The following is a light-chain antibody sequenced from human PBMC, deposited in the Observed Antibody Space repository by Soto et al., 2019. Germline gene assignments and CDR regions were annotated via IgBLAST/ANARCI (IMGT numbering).Light chain of an antibody. V-gene: IGKV3-20*01. J-gene: IGKJ2*01. Sequence: EIVLTQSPGTLSLSPGERATLSCRASQSVTSGYLAWYQRKPGQAPRLLIYAASNRATGIPDRFSGSGSGTDFTLTISRLETEDFAVYYCQQYGSSYIFGLGTKLEIK. CDR3: QQYGSSYI. CDR2: AAS. CDR1: QSVTSGY.